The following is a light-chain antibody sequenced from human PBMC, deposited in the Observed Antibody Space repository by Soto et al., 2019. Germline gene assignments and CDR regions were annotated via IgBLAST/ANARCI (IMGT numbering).Light chain of an antibody. V-gene: IGKV3-11*01. CDR3: QQRSNWPPIT. J-gene: IGKJ5*01. CDR2: DAS. CDR1: QSVGSSY. Sequence: ETVLTQSPGTLSLSPGERATLSCRASQSVGSSYLAWYQQKPGQAPRLLIYDASNRATGIPARFSGSGSGTDFTLTISSLEPEDFAVYYCQQRSNWPPITFGQGTRLEIK.